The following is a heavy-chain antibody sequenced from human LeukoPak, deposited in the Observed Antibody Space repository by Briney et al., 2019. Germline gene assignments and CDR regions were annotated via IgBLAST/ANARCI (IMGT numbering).Heavy chain of an antibody. J-gene: IGHJ4*02. Sequence: SQTLSLTCTVSGGSISSGGYCWSWIRQHPGKGLEWIGYIYYSGSTYYNPSLKSRVTISVDTSKNQFSLKLSSVTAADTAVYYCARENARYYYDSSGYCGPFVYWGQGTLVTVSS. CDR2: IYYSGST. D-gene: IGHD3-22*01. V-gene: IGHV4-31*03. CDR3: ARENARYYYDSSGYCGPFVY. CDR1: GGSISSGGYC.